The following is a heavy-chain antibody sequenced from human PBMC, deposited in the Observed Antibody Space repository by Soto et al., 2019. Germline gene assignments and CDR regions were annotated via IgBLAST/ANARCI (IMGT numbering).Heavy chain of an antibody. J-gene: IGHJ4*02. CDR2: IDGGGGST. Sequence: PGGSLRLSCAASGFTFSSYAMSWVRQAPGKGLEWVSAIDGGGGSTFYADSVKGRFTISRXXXXXXXXXXXXXXXXXXXXXXYCAKYYYDTSTFSLDSWGQGTLVTVSS. CDR1: GFTFSSYA. D-gene: IGHD3-22*01. V-gene: IGHV3-23*01. CDR3: AKYYYDTSTFSLDS.